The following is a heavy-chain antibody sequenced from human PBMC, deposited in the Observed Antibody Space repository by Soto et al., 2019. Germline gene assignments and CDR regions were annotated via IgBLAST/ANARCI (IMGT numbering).Heavy chain of an antibody. J-gene: IGHJ1*01. CDR3: ARGSSYSSSWYMPEYFQH. CDR1: GYTFTSYD. D-gene: IGHD6-13*01. CDR2: MNPNSGNT. Sequence: QVQLVQSGAEVKKPGASVKVSCKASGYTFTSYDINWVRQATGQGLEWMGWMNPNSGNTGYAQKFQGRVAMTRNTAISIAYMELSSLRSEDTAVYYCARGSSYSSSWYMPEYFQHWGQGTLVTVSS. V-gene: IGHV1-8*01.